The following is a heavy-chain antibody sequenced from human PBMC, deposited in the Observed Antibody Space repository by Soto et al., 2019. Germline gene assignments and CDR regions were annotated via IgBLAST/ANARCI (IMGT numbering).Heavy chain of an antibody. CDR2: ISSHTYI. D-gene: IGHD6-6*01. Sequence: PGGSLRLSCAASGFNLSAYSMNWVRQAPGKGLEWVSSISSHTYIYYADSMKGRFTISRDNAKNSVYLQMTGLRAEDTALYYWARKYISHDGLDVWGQGTTVTVSS. J-gene: IGHJ6*02. V-gene: IGHV3-21*01. CDR1: GFNLSAYS. CDR3: ARKYISHDGLDV.